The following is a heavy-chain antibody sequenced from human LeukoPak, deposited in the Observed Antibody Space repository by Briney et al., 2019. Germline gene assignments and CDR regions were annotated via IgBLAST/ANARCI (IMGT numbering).Heavy chain of an antibody. D-gene: IGHD4-17*01. Sequence: PSETLSLTCTVSGGSISSYYWSWIRQPPGKGLEWVSAISGSGGSTYYADSVKGRFTISRDNSKNTLYLQMNSLRAEDTAVYYCANAPYGDSDYWGQGTLVTVS. J-gene: IGHJ4*02. CDR2: ISGSGGST. CDR1: GGSISSYY. CDR3: ANAPYGDSDY. V-gene: IGHV3-23*01.